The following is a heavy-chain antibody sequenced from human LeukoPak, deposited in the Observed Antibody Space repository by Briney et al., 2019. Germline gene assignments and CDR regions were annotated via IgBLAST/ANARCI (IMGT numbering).Heavy chain of an antibody. J-gene: IGHJ4*02. V-gene: IGHV3-53*01. D-gene: IGHD6-13*01. Sequence: GGSLRLYCAASGFTVSSNYMIWVRQASGKGLEWVSVIYSGGSTYYADSVKGRFTISRDNSKNTLYLQMNSLRAEDTAVYYCARDLRIAAAGNDYWGQGTLVTVSS. CDR3: ARDLRIAAAGNDY. CDR2: IYSGGST. CDR1: GFTVSSNY.